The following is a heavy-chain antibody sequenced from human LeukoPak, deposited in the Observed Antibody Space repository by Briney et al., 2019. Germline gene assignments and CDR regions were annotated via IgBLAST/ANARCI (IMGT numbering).Heavy chain of an antibody. V-gene: IGHV4-59*01. CDR1: GGSISSYY. CDR3: AREEVCFGEPQCACDV. D-gene: IGHD3-10*01. J-gene: IGHJ3*01. CDR2: IYYSGST. Sequence: PSETLSLTCTVSGGSISSYYWSWIRQPPGKGLEWIGYIYYSGSTNYNPSLKSRVTISVDTSKNQFSLKLSSVTAADTAVYYCAREEVCFGEPQCACDVWGQGTVVTVSS.